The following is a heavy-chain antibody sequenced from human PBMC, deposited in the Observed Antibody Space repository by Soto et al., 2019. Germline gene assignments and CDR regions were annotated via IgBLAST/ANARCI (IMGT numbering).Heavy chain of an antibody. J-gene: IGHJ4*02. V-gene: IGHV3-13*01. Sequence: EVHLVASGGGLIQPGGSLRLSCAASVFVFSRHDMHWVRQPTGRGLEWVSSIGIAGDTHYSGSVKGRFTLSRENAKNSLYLLMNSLRDGDTAVYYCVRGDDGVFDYWCQGILVTVSS. CDR3: VRGDDGVFDY. CDR1: VFVFSRHD. D-gene: IGHD4-17*01. CDR2: IGIAGDT.